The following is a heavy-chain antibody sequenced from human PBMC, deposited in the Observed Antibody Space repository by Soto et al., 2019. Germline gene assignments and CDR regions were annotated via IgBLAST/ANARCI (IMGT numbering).Heavy chain of an antibody. CDR3: AREGKGDTAMATGTDYFDY. CDR1: GGSISSYY. D-gene: IGHD5-18*01. V-gene: IGHV4-59*01. CDR2: IYYSGST. Sequence: PSETLSLTCTVSGGSISSYYWSWIRQPPGKGLEWIGYIYYSGSTNYNPSLKSRVTISVDTSKNQFSLKLSSVTAADTAVYYCAREGKGDTAMATGTDYFDYRGQGTLVTVSS. J-gene: IGHJ4*02.